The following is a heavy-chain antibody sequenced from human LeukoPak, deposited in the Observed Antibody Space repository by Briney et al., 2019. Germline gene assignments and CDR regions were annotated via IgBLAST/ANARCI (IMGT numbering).Heavy chain of an antibody. V-gene: IGHV4-31*03. D-gene: IGHD2-15*01. CDR3: ARVRDCSGGSCYSDCFDY. Sequence: SETLSLTCTVSGGSISSGDYYWSWIRQHPGKGLEWIGYIYYSGSTYYNPSLKSRVTISVDTSKNQCSLKLSSVTAADTAVYYCARVRDCSGGSCYSDCFDYWGQGTLVTVSS. CDR1: GGSISSGDYY. CDR2: IYYSGST. J-gene: IGHJ4*02.